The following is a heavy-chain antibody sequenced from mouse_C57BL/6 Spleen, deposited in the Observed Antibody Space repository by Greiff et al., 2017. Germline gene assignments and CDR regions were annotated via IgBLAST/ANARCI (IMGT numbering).Heavy chain of an antibody. CDR2: IYPGSGST. Sequence: QVQLQQPGAELVKPGASVKMSCKASGYTFTSYWITWVKQRPGQGLEWIGDIYPGSGSTNYNEKFKSKATLTVDTSSSTAYMQLSSLTSEDSAVYCCARGYYSNLWFAYWGQGTLVTVSA. D-gene: IGHD2-5*01. J-gene: IGHJ3*01. V-gene: IGHV1-55*01. CDR3: ARGYYSNLWFAY. CDR1: GYTFTSYW.